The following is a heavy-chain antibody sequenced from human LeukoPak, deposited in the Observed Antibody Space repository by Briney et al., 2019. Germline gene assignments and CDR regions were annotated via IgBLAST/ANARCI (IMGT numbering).Heavy chain of an antibody. CDR1: GFTFSDYY. CDR2: ISSSGSTI. CDR3: ARRIAAAGLYYFDY. J-gene: IGHJ4*02. Sequence: PGGSLRLSCAVSGFTFSDYYMSWIRQAPGKGLEWVSYISSSGSTIYYADSVKGRFTISRDNAKNSLYLQMNSLRAEDTAVYYCARRIAAAGLYYFDYWGQGTLVTVSS. D-gene: IGHD6-13*01. V-gene: IGHV3-11*01.